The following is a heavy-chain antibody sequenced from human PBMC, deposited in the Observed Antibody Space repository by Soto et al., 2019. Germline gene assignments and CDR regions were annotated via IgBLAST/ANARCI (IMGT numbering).Heavy chain of an antibody. V-gene: IGHV3-21*01. D-gene: IGHD3-10*01. Sequence: SLRLSCAASGFSFTSYTMNWVRQAPGKGLEWVASISAGGRSIYYADSLKGRSTVSRDNAKSSLYLQMNGLRAEDTAVYYCARSTPGNPFDIWGQGTMVTVSS. CDR2: ISAGGRSI. CDR3: ARSTPGNPFDI. CDR1: GFSFTSYT. J-gene: IGHJ3*02.